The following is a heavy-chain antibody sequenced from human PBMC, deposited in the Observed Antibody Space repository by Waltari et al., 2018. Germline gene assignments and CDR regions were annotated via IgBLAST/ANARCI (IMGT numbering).Heavy chain of an antibody. V-gene: IGHV1-2*02. CDR3: ARDGSMKPFDY. Sequence: QIQLVQSGAEVKTPGASVKVSCKASGYTLIDEYIHWVRQAPGQGLEWMGRVNPKTGVTKYSQKFQGRVTMTRDTSINTGYVELSSLRSDDTAIYFCARDGSMKPFDYWGQGTQVTVSS. D-gene: IGHD2-8*01. CDR1: GYTLIDEY. CDR2: VNPKTGVT. J-gene: IGHJ4*02.